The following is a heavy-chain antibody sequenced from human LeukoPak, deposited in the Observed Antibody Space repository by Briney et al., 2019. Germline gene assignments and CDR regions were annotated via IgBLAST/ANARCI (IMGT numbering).Heavy chain of an antibody. CDR3: ATTRTAAAGLTDV. Sequence: GGSLRLSCAASGFTFSSYEMNWVRQAPGKGLEWVSYISSSGSTIYYADSVKGRFTISRDNAKNSLYLQMNSLRAEDTAVYYCATTRTAAAGLTDVWGQGTTVTVSS. D-gene: IGHD6-13*01. CDR1: GFTFSSYE. J-gene: IGHJ6*02. CDR2: ISSSGSTI. V-gene: IGHV3-48*03.